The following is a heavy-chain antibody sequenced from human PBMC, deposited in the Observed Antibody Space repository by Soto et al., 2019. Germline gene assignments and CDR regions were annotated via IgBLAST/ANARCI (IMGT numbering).Heavy chain of an antibody. CDR2: IYYSGRT. V-gene: IGHV4-39*01. Sequence: QLQLQESGPGLVKPSETLSLTCTVSGGSVSSSSYYWGWIRQPPGKGLELIGSIYYSGRTYYNPSLKSRVTISVDTSRTQVALKRSTGTGADTAVYFCTRQRSTDSRGVELRWFKYNFDYSCQGTLVTVS. D-gene: IGHD1-7*01. CDR1: GGSVSSSSYY. J-gene: IGHJ4*02. CDR3: TRQRSTDSRGVELRWFKYNFDY.